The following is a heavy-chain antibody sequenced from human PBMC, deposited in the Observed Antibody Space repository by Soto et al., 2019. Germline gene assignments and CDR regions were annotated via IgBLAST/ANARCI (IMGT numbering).Heavy chain of an antibody. CDR1: GYTFTGYY. Sequence: ASVKVSCKASGYTFTGYYMHWVRQAPGQGLELMGWINPNSGGTNYAQKFQGRVTMTRDTSISTAYMELSRLRSDDTAVYYCARRGLRNHDFWSGHNYGMDVWGQGTTVTFSS. CDR3: ARRGLRNHDFWSGHNYGMDV. V-gene: IGHV1-2*02. D-gene: IGHD3-3*01. CDR2: INPNSGGT. J-gene: IGHJ6*02.